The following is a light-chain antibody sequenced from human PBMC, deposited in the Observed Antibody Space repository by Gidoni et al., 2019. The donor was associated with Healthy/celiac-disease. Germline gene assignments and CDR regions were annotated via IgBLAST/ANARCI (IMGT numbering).Light chain of an antibody. V-gene: IGLV1-44*01. CDR3: AAWDDSLNGWV. Sequence: QSVRTQPPSASGTPGQRVTISCSGSSSNIGSNTVNWYQQLPGTAPKLLIYSTNQRPSWVPDRFSGSKSGTSASLAISGLQSEDEADYYCAAWDDSLNGWVFGGGTKLTVL. J-gene: IGLJ3*02. CDR2: STN. CDR1: SSNIGSNT.